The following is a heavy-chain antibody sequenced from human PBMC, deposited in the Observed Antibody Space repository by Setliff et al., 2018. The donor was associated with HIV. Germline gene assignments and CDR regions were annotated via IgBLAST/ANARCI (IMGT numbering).Heavy chain of an antibody. D-gene: IGHD2-2*01. CDR2: ISAYDGNT. V-gene: IGHV1-18*01. Sequence: ASVKVSCKASGDTFSNSLVTWVRQAPGQGPEWMGWISAYDGNTNYAQKLQGRVTMTSDTSTSTAYMELRSLRSDDTAVYYCARAPVVPAANWFDPWGQGTLVTVSS. J-gene: IGHJ5*02. CDR1: GDTFSNSL. CDR3: ARAPVVPAANWFDP.